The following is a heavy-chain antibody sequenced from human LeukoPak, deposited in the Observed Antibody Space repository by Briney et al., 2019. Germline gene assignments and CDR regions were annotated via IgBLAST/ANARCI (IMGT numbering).Heavy chain of an antibody. CDR3: ARAGGFFSPFGY. J-gene: IGHJ4*02. CDR2: IYYSGST. V-gene: IGHV4-31*03. CDR1: GVSISSGGYY. D-gene: IGHD3-3*01. Sequence: PSETLSLTCTVSGVSISSGGYYWSWIRQHPGKGLEWIGYIYYSGSTYYNPSLKSRVTISVGTSKNQFSLKLSSVTAADTAVYYCARAGGFFSPFGYWGQGTLVTVSS.